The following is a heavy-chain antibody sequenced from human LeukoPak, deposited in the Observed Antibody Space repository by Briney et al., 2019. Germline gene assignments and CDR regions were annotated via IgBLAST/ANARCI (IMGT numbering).Heavy chain of an antibody. CDR3: AKGLDTYYYYYMDV. CDR1: GFTFSSYG. V-gene: IGHV3-30*02. D-gene: IGHD5-18*01. Sequence: GGSLRLSCAASGFTFSSYGMHWVRQTPGKGLEWVAFIRYDGSNKYYADSVKGRFTISRDNSKNTLYLQMNSLRAEDTAVYYCAKGLDTYYYYYMDVWGKGTTVTVSS. CDR2: IRYDGSNK. J-gene: IGHJ6*03.